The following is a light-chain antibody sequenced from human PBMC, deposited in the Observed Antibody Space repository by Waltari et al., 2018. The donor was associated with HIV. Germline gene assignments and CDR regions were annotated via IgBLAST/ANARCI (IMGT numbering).Light chain of an antibody. CDR2: GAS. CDR1: QSFSNSY. V-gene: IGKV3D-20*02. J-gene: IGKJ4*01. CDR3: QQRSNWRRSGLT. Sequence: EIVLTQSPGTLSLSPGERATLSCRASQSFSNSYLAWYQQKPGQAPRLLIYGASSRATGIPDRFRGSGSGTDFTLTISRLEPEDFAVYYCQQRSNWRRSGLTFGGGTKVEIK.